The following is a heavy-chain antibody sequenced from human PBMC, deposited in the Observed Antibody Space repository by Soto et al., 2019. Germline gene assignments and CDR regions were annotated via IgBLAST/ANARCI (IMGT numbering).Heavy chain of an antibody. CDR2: ISYDGSNK. Sequence: PGGSLRLSCAASGFTFSSYAMHWVRQAPGNGLEWVAVISYDGSNKYYADSVKGRFTISRDNSKNTLYLQMNSLRAEDTAVYHCARDWLNDYWGQGTLVTVSS. CDR3: ARDWLNDY. CDR1: GFTFSSYA. D-gene: IGHD3-10*01. V-gene: IGHV3-30-3*01. J-gene: IGHJ4*02.